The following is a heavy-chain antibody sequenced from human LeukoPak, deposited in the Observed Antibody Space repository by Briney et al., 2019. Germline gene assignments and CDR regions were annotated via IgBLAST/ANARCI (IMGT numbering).Heavy chain of an antibody. Sequence: SETLSLTCTVSGGSISSGGYYWSWIRQHPGKGLEWIGYIYYSGSTNYNPSLKSRVTISVDTSKNQFSLKVTSVTAADTAVYYCARRSYYDFWSVQTRNWFDPWGQGTLVTVSS. D-gene: IGHD3-3*01. J-gene: IGHJ5*02. CDR3: ARRSYYDFWSVQTRNWFDP. CDR1: GGSISSGGYY. CDR2: IYYSGST. V-gene: IGHV4-31*03.